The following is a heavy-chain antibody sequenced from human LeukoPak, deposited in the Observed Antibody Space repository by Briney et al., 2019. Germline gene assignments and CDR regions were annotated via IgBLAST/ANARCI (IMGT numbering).Heavy chain of an antibody. D-gene: IGHD3-22*01. CDR2: IISDSSYK. J-gene: IGHJ4*02. CDR3: ARAGSYYDSSGYYFYFDY. CDR1: GFXFSSYS. Sequence: GGSLRLSCAASGFXFSSYSINWVRQAPGKGLKWVSSIISDSSYKYYADSVKGRFTISRDNAKNSLYLQMNSLRVEDTAIYYCARAGSYYDSSGYYFYFDYWGQGTLVTVSS. V-gene: IGHV3-21*01.